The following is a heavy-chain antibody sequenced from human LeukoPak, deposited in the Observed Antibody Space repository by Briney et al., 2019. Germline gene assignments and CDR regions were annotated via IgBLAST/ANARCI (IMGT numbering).Heavy chain of an antibody. D-gene: IGHD3-22*01. V-gene: IGHV1-46*01. CDR1: GYTFTSYY. CDR3: ARPSDSRDPWGAFDI. J-gene: IGHJ3*02. CDR2: INPSGGTT. Sequence: ASVKVSCKASGYTFTSYYMHWVRQAPGQGLEWMGIINPSGGTTSYAQKFQGRVTMTRDKSTSTVYMELSSLRSEDTAVYYGARPSDSRDPWGAFDIWGQGTMVTVSS.